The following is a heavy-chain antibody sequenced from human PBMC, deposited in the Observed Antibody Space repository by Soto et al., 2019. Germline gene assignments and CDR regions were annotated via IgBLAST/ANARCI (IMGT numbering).Heavy chain of an antibody. D-gene: IGHD1-26*01. V-gene: IGHV4-59*01. CDR3: ARAYKDTTHCVFVD. CDR2: MYYSGNT. Sequence: PSKPLSLTCTFSDASISSYYWSWIRQPPGQGLEWIGYMYYSGNTNYNPSLKSRVTISVDTSKDQLSLKLSSVTAADTAVYYCARAYKDTTHCVFVDWRQGIPVTV. J-gene: IGHJ4*02. CDR1: DASISSYY.